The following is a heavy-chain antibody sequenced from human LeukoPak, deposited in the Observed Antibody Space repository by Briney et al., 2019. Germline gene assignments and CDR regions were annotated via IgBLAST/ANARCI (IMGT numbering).Heavy chain of an antibody. CDR1: GGTFSSYA. V-gene: IGHV1-69*13. CDR3: ASPAIHSPRGYDPFDY. D-gene: IGHD5-12*01. Sequence: SVTVSCKASGGTFSSYAISWVRQAPGQGLEWMGGIIPIFGTANYAQKFQGRVTITADESTSTAYMELSSLRSEDTAVYYCASPAIHSPRGYDPFDYWGQGTLVTVSS. CDR2: IIPIFGTA. J-gene: IGHJ4*02.